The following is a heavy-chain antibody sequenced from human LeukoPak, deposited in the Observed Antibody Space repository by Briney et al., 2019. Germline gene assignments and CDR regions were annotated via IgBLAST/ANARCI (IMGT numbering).Heavy chain of an antibody. J-gene: IGHJ4*02. CDR1: GFTFSSYA. CDR3: ANYLYSGYAFRFDY. CDR2: IRGSGGST. Sequence: PGGSLRLACAASGFTFSSYAMSWVRQAPGKGLEWVSAIRGSGGSTYYADSVKGRFTISRDNSKNTLYLQMNSLRAEDTAVYYCANYLYSGYAFRFDYWGQGTLVTVSS. V-gene: IGHV3-23*01. D-gene: IGHD5-12*01.